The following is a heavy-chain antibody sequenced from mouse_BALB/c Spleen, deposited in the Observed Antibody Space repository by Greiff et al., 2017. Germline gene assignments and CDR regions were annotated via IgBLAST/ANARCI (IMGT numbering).Heavy chain of an antibody. CDR2: IYPGDGDT. V-gene: IGHV1-80*01. Sequence: VQGVESGAELVRPGSSVKISCKASGYAFSSYWMNWVKQRPGQGLEWIGQIYPGDGDTNYNGKFKGKATLTADKSSSTAYMQLSSLTSEDSAVYFCARALGRGYFDYWGQGTTLTVSS. D-gene: IGHD4-1*01. J-gene: IGHJ2*01. CDR1: GYAFSSYW. CDR3: ARALGRGYFDY.